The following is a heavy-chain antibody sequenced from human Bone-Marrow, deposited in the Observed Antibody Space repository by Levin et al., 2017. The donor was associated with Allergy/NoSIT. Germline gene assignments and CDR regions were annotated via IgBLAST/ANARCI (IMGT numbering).Heavy chain of an antibody. CDR1: GDTFSSYA. Sequence: SVKVSCKASGDTFSSYAISWVRQAPGQGLEFMGGIVPILGTANYAQKFQGKITITADESTSTAYMELGSLTSEDTAVYYCARDSGFEAFDYWGQGTLVTVSS. V-gene: IGHV1-69*13. CDR3: ARDSGFEAFDY. J-gene: IGHJ4*02. D-gene: IGHD5-12*01. CDR2: IVPILGTA.